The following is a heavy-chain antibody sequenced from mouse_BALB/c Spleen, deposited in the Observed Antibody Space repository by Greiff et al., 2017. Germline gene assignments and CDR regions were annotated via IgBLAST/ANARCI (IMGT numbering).Heavy chain of an antibody. V-gene: IGHV1-54*01. Sequence: QVQLKESGAELVRPGTSVKVSCKASGYAFTNYLIEWVKQRPGQGLEWIGVINPGSGGTNYNEKFKGKATLTADKSSSTAYMQLSSLTSDDSAVYFCARSDGGFAYWGQGTLVTVSA. CDR3: ARSDGGFAY. CDR1: GYAFTNYL. J-gene: IGHJ3*01. CDR2: INPGSGGT.